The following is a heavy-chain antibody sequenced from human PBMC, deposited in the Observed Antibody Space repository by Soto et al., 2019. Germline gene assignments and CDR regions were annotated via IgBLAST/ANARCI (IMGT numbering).Heavy chain of an antibody. D-gene: IGHD3-22*01. V-gene: IGHV4-39*01. CDR3: ASLPFYYDSSGYYNEYFQH. Sequence: QLQLQESGPGLVKPSETLSLSCTVSGGSISSGYYWGWIRQPPGKGLEWIGSIYYSGTTYYNPSLKRRLTISVDTSKNQFSLKLSSATAADTAVYYCASLPFYYDSSGYYNEYFQHWGQGTLVTVSS. CDR1: GGSISSGYY. CDR2: IYYSGTT. J-gene: IGHJ1*01.